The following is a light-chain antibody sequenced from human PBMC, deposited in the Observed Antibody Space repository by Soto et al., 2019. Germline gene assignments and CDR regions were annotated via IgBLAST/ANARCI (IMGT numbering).Light chain of an antibody. CDR3: QHYNTYPWT. V-gene: IGKV1-5*03. CDR2: KAS. Sequence: DIQMTQSPSTLSGSVGDRVTITCRASQTISSWLAWYQQKPGKAPKLLIYKASHLENGVPSRFSGSGSGTEGTLTISSLKPGDCATYYCQHYNTYPWTFGQGTKVDIK. J-gene: IGKJ1*01. CDR1: QTISSW.